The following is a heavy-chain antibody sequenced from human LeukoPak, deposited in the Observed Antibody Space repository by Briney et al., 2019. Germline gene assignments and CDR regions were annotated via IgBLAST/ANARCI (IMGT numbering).Heavy chain of an antibody. V-gene: IGHV4-34*01. CDR2: INHSGST. CDR3: ARSFTPSFDY. J-gene: IGHJ4*02. Sequence: PSETLSLTCAVYGGSFSSYYWSWIRQPPGRGLEWIGEINHSGSTNYNPSLKSRVTISVDTSKNQFSLKLSSVTAADTAVYYCARSFTPSFDYWGQGTLVTVSS. CDR1: GGSFSSYY.